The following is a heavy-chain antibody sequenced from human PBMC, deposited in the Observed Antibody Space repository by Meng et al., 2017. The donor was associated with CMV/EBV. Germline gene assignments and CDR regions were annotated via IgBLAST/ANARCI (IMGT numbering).Heavy chain of an antibody. Sequence: ASVKASCKASGYTFTSYDINWVRQATGQGLEWMGWMNPNSGNTGYAQKFQGRVTMTRNTSISTAYMELSSLRSEDTAVYYCARGPEHAANDIVVVPAARTGTYYYYGMDVWGQGTTVTVSS. D-gene: IGHD2-2*01. V-gene: IGHV1-8*01. CDR1: GYTFTSYD. CDR2: MNPNSGNT. J-gene: IGHJ6*02. CDR3: ARGPEHAANDIVVVPAARTGTYYYYGMDV.